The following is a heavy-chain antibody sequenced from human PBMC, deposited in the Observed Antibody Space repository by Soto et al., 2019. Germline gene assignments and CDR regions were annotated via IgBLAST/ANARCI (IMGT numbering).Heavy chain of an antibody. CDR2: ISGSGGST. Sequence: GGSLILSCAASGFIFISYAMSWVRHAPGKGLEWVSAISGSGGSTYYADSVKGRFTISRDNSKNTLYLQMNSLRAEDTAVYFCGRVRAHSDYLGRNVWGRGTTVTVSS. D-gene: IGHD2-15*01. J-gene: IGHJ6*02. V-gene: IGHV3-23*01. CDR3: GRVRAHSDYLGRNV. CDR1: GFIFISYA.